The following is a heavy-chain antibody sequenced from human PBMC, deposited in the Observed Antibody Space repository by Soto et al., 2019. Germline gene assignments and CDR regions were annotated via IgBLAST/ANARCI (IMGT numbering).Heavy chain of an antibody. V-gene: IGHV4-34*01. J-gene: IGHJ6*02. CDR2: INHSGTI. D-gene: IGHD2-21*02. CDR1: GGSFSGYY. CDR3: ARADRTLVTSYSLDV. Sequence: ETLSLTCAVYGGSFSGYYWTWIRQPPGKGLEWIGEINHSGTINFNPSLKSRLTISLDTSKKHFSLKLSSVTDADTAAYYCARADRTLVTSYSLDVWGQGTTVTVSS.